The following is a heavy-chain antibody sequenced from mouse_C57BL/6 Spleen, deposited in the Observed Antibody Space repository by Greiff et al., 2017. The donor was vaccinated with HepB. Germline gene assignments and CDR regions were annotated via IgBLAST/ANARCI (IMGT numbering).Heavy chain of an antibody. CDR2: IDPEDGET. V-gene: IGHV14-2*01. J-gene: IGHJ3*01. CDR3: ATYGSSPAWFAY. CDR1: GFNIKDYY. D-gene: IGHD1-1*01. Sequence: EVKLLESGAELVKPGASVKLSCTASGFNIKDYYMHWVKQRTEQGLEWIGRIDPEDGETKYAPKFQGKATITADTSSNTAYLQLSSLTSEDTAVYYCATYGSSPAWFAYWGQGTLVTVSA.